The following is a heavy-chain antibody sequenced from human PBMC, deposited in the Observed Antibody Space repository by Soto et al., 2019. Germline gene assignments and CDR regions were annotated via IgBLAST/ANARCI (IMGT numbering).Heavy chain of an antibody. CDR2: ICYSGST. J-gene: IGHJ4*02. CDR3: ARRGIVVVPAADNIYYFDY. D-gene: IGHD2-2*01. CDR1: GGSISSSSYY. V-gene: IGHV4-39*01. Sequence: SETLSLTCTVSGGSISSSSYYWGWIRQPPGKGLEWIGSICYSGSTYYNPSLKSRVTISVDTSKNQFSLKLSSVTAADTAVYYCARRGIVVVPAADNIYYFDYWGQGTLVTVSS.